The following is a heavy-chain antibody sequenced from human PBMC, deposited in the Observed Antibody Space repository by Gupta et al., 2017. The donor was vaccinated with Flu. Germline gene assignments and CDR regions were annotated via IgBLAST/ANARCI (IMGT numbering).Heavy chain of an antibody. V-gene: IGHV4-39*01. CDR3: ARGILTGYIFDY. J-gene: IGHJ4*02. CDR1: GGSVSGGPYH. D-gene: IGHD3-9*01. Sequence: QLQVQESGPRLVKPSATLSLSCTVSGGSVSGGPYHWGWIRQPPGKGLEWIGSLYYNGGAYYNPSLKSRVTISVDTSKNQFSLRLSSVTAADTALYYCARGILTGYIFDYWGQGILVTVSS. CDR2: LYYNGGA.